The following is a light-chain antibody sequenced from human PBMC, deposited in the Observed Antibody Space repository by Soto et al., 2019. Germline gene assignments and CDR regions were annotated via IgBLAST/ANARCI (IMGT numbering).Light chain of an antibody. J-gene: IGKJ3*01. V-gene: IGKV3-11*01. CDR3: QQRSNWPPAWT. Sequence: EIVLTQSPATLSLSPGERATLSCRASQSVSSYLAWYQQKPGQAPRLLIYDASNRATGIPARFSGSGSGTDFALTISSLEPEDFEVYYCQQRSNWPPAWTFGPGTKVDIK. CDR2: DAS. CDR1: QSVSSY.